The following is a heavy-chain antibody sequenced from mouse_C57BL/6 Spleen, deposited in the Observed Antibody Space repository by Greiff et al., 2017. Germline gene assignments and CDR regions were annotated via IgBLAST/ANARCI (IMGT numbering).Heavy chain of an antibody. CDR1: GYTFTDYE. Sequence: VQLQQSGAELVRPGASVTLSCKASGYTFTDYEMHWVKQTPVHGLEWIGAIDPETGGTAYNQKFKGKAILTADKSSSTAYMELSSLTSEGSAVYYCTGDYVSRFAYWGQGTLVTVSA. D-gene: IGHD2-4*01. CDR2: IDPETGGT. CDR3: TGDYVSRFAY. J-gene: IGHJ3*01. V-gene: IGHV1-15*01.